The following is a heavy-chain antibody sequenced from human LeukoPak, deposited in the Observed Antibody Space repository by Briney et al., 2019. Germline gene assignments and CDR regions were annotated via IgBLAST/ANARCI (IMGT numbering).Heavy chain of an antibody. CDR3: AKHSLKTGYSSGRIRDY. CDR2: ISGSDAFT. Sequence: PGGSLRLSCAASGFTFSSYAMSWVRQAPGKGLEWVSAISGSDAFTYYTDSVKGRFTVSRDNSKNTLYLQMDSLTAEDTAVYYCAKHSLKTGYSSGRIRDYWGQGTLVTVSS. J-gene: IGHJ4*02. V-gene: IGHV3-23*01. D-gene: IGHD6-19*01. CDR1: GFTFSSYA.